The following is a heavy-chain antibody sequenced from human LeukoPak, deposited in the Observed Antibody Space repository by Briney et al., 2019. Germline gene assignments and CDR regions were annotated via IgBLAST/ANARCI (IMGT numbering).Heavy chain of an antibody. J-gene: IGHJ3*02. CDR2: INPNSGGT. CDR1: GYTFTGYY. CDR3: ARVLVPAATDDAFDI. D-gene: IGHD2-2*01. Sequence: ASVKVSCKASGYTFTGYYMHWVRQAPGQGLEWMGWINPNSGGTNYAQKFQGRVTMTRDTSLSTAYMELSRLRSDDTAVYYCARVLVPAATDDAFDIWGQGTMVTASS. V-gene: IGHV1-2*02.